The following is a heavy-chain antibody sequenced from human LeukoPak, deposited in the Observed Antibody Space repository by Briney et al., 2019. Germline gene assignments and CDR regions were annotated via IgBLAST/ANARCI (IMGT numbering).Heavy chain of an antibody. D-gene: IGHD1-1*01. CDR1: GFSLSSSV. CDR3: ASTTRGGTYYYYMDV. J-gene: IGHJ6*03. V-gene: IGHV3-64*01. CDR2: IDGSGSST. Sequence: PGGSLRLSCAASGFSLSSSVMHWVRQGPGKGLEYVSGIDGSGSSTHYANSLKDRFTISKDNSKNTLYLQMGSLRAEDTAVYYCASTTRGGTYYYYMDVWGKGTTVTTSS.